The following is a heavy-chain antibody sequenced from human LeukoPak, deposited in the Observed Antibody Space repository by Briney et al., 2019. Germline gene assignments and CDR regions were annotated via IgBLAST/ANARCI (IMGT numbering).Heavy chain of an antibody. CDR3: ARQIETAGTVFDY. J-gene: IGHJ4*02. D-gene: IGHD6-13*01. CDR1: GVPISSYS. V-gene: IGHV4-59*08. CDR2: IYYTGTT. Sequence: PSETLSLTCTVSGVPISSYSWSWIRQPPGRGLEWIGQIYYTGTTNYYPSLRSRVTISEDTSTNQFSLNLHSVTAADTAVYYCARQIETAGTVFDYWGQGTLVTVSS.